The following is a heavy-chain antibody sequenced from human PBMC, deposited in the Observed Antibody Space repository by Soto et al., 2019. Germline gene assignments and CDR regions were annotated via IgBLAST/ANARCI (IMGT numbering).Heavy chain of an antibody. Sequence: EVQLLESGGGLVQPGGSLRLSCEAPGFSFSSYAMSWVRQAPGKGLEWVSGISGSGGSTYYADSVKGRFTISRDKSKNTLYLQINSLRAEDTAVYYCAKEAVAGPYYYYYGMDVWGQGTTVTVSS. D-gene: IGHD6-19*01. CDR3: AKEAVAGPYYYYYGMDV. CDR1: GFSFSSYA. J-gene: IGHJ6*02. V-gene: IGHV3-23*01. CDR2: ISGSGGST.